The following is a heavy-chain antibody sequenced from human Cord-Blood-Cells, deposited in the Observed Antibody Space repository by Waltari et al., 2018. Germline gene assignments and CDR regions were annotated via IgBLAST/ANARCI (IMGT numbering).Heavy chain of an antibody. J-gene: IGHJ4*02. CDR3: ARDNDFWSGYYDY. CDR2: INPNRGGT. CDR1: GYTFTGYY. Sequence: QVQLVQSGAEVKKPGASVKVSCKASGYTFTGYYMHWVRQAPGQGLEWMVVINPNRGGTNYAQKFQGRGTMTRDTSISTAYMELSRLRSDDTAVYYCARDNDFWSGYYDYWGQGTLVTVSS. V-gene: IGHV1-2*02. D-gene: IGHD3-3*01.